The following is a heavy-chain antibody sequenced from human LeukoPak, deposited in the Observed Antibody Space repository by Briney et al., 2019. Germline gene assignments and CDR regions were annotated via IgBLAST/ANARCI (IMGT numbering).Heavy chain of an antibody. D-gene: IGHD3-10*01. Sequence: SVKVSCKASGGTFSSYAISLMRQAPGQGLEWMGRIIPILGIANYAQKFQSRVTITADKSTSTAYMELSSLRSEDTAVYYCASGSGSYWFDYWGQGTLVTVSS. CDR2: IIPILGIA. CDR3: ASGSGSYWFDY. V-gene: IGHV1-69*04. CDR1: GGTFSSYA. J-gene: IGHJ4*02.